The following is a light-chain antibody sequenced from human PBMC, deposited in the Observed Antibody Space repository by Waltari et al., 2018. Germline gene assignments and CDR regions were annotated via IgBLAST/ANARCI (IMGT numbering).Light chain of an antibody. V-gene: IGLV1-47*01. CDR2: KNN. Sequence: QSVLTQPPSASGTPGQGVIISCSGSNSNIGSHNLYWYQHLPGTAPKLLIYKNNQRPSGVPGRCSGSKSGTSASLAVSGRRSEDEADYDCAAWEDSLSGRVFGGGTKLTVL. CDR3: AAWEDSLSGRV. CDR1: NSNIGSHN. J-gene: IGLJ3*02.